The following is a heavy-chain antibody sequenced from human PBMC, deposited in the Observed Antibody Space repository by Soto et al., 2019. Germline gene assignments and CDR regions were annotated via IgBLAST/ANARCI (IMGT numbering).Heavy chain of an antibody. J-gene: IGHJ3*02. V-gene: IGHV3-21*01. CDR2: ISSSSSYI. CDR1: GFTFGAYG. D-gene: IGHD3-22*01. CDR3: ARDSFYDSDAFDI. Sequence: PGGSLRLSCAAPGFTFGAYGLNWVGRAPGKGLEWVSSISSSSSYIYYADSVKGRFTISRDNARNSLYLQMNSLRAEDTAVYYCARDSFYDSDAFDIWGQGTMVTVSS.